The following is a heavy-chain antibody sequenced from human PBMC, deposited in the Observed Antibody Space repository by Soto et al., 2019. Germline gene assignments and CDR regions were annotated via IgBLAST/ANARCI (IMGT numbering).Heavy chain of an antibody. CDR3: ARGLDSVTTNYYYYMDV. CDR2: MNPNSGNT. Sequence: ASVKVSCKASGYTFTSFDINWVRQATGQGLGWMGWMNPNSGNTGYAQKFQGRVTMTRNTSISTAYMELSSLRSEETAVCYCARGLDSVTTNYYYYMDVWGKGTTVTVSS. CDR1: GYTFTSFD. J-gene: IGHJ6*03. D-gene: IGHD4-17*01. V-gene: IGHV1-8*01.